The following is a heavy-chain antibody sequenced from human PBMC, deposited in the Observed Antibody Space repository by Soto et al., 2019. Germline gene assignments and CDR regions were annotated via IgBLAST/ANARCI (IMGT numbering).Heavy chain of an antibody. CDR3: ARGRLGGAAN. CDR1: GGSFSGYY. Sequence: QVQLQQWGTKLSKPSETLSLTCAVYGGSFSGYYWSWIRQPPGKGLEWIGEIDHSGGTNYNPSLKSRVTLSVDTPNSQFSLKLSSVTAADTARYYCARGRLGGAANWGQGTLVIVSS. J-gene: IGHJ4*02. V-gene: IGHV4-34*01. CDR2: IDHSGGT. D-gene: IGHD3-16*01.